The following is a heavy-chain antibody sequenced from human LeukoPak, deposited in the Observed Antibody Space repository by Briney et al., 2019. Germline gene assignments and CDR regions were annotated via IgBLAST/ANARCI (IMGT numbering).Heavy chain of an antibody. V-gene: IGHV3-48*01. D-gene: IGHD3-22*01. CDR1: GITFSSYS. J-gene: IGHJ4*02. CDR2: ISSFSGTI. CDR3: ARGLFDYSDISVYWYYFDY. Sequence: GGSLRLSCVASGITFSSYSMNWVRQAPGKGLEWVSYISSFSGTINYADSVKGRFTISRDNAKNSLYLQMNSLRAEDTAVYYCARGLFDYSDISVYWYYFDYWGQGTLVTVSS.